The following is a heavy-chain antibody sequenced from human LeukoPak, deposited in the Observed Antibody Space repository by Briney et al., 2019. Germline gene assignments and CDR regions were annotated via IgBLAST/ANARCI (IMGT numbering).Heavy chain of an antibody. J-gene: IGHJ3*01. CDR3: ARENDSWGPNNLDL. Sequence: GGSLRLSCAASAFTFSDYSMNWVRQAPGKGLEWISYIDTSSSTMYYADSVMGRFTISRDNAKESLYLQMNSLRDEDTAVYYCARENDSWGPNNLDLWGQGTMVTVSS. CDR1: AFTFSDYS. CDR2: IDTSSSTM. D-gene: IGHD7-27*01. V-gene: IGHV3-48*02.